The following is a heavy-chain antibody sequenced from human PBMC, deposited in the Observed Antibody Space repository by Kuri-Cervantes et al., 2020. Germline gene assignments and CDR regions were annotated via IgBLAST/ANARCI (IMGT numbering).Heavy chain of an antibody. CDR2: IYYTGST. CDR1: GGSISSTSHY. V-gene: IGHV4-39*07. D-gene: IGHD6-13*01. Sequence: GSLRLSCTVSGGSISSTSHYWGWIRQPPGKGLEWIGSIYYTGSTYYNPSLKSRVTISVDTSKNQFSLKLSSVTAADTAVYYCARDEGQQLVLDYWGQGTLVTVSS. CDR3: ARDEGQQLVLDY. J-gene: IGHJ4*02.